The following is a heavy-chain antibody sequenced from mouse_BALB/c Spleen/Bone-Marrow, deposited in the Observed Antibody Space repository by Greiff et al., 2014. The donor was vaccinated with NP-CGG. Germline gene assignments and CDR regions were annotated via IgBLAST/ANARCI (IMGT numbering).Heavy chain of an antibody. D-gene: IGHD1-1*01. CDR3: AIYYYGSSCFAY. J-gene: IGHJ3*01. CDR1: GSNIKDTY. Sequence: VQLKESGAELVKPGASVKLSCTASGSNIKDTYMHWVKQRPEQGLEWIGRIDPANGNTKYDPKSQGKATITADTSSNTAYLQLSSLTSEDTAVYYCAIYYYGSSCFAYWGQGTLVTVSA. CDR2: IDPANGNT. V-gene: IGHV14-3*02.